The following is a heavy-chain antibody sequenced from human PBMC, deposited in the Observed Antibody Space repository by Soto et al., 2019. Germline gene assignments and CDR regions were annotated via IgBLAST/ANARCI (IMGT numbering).Heavy chain of an antibody. D-gene: IGHD3-10*01. J-gene: IGHJ5*02. CDR1: SGSNSSGDYY. Sequence: ASENLSLTCTVASGSNSSGDYYWGWIRQPPGRGLEWIGYIYHTGRDYKEPSLKSRATITIDTSMKQFCLKLNSVAAADRAVYYCAGSIVRGGWFDPWGQGTLVTVSS. V-gene: IGHV4-30-4*01. CDR2: IYHTGRD. CDR3: AGSIVRGGWFDP.